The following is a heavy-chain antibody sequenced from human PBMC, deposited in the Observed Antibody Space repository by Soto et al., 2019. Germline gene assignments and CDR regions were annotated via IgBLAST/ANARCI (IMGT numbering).Heavy chain of an antibody. Sequence: LSLTCTVSGGSVSSGSYYWSWIRQPPGKGLEWIGYIYYSGSTNYNPSLKSRVTISVDTSKNQFSLKLSSVTAADTAVYYCAREETGSALGFGEFPSPGDYWGQGTLVTVSS. CDR3: AREETGSALGFGEFPSPGDY. CDR1: GGSVSSGSYY. D-gene: IGHD3-10*01. CDR2: IYYSGST. J-gene: IGHJ4*02. V-gene: IGHV4-61*01.